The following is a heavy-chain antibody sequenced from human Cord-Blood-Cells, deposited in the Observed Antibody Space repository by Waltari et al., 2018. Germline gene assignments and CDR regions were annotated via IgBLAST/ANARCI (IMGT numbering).Heavy chain of an antibody. J-gene: IGHJ5*02. Sequence: QLQLQESGPGLVKPSETLSLTCTVSGGSISSSSYYWGWIRQPPGKGLEGIGSIYYSGSTYYNPSLKSRVTISVDTSKNQFSLKLSSVTAADTAVYYCARVGGSGSYYNWFDPWGQGTLVTVSS. D-gene: IGHD3-10*01. CDR2: IYYSGST. CDR1: GGSISSSSYY. CDR3: ARVGGSGSYYNWFDP. V-gene: IGHV4-39*01.